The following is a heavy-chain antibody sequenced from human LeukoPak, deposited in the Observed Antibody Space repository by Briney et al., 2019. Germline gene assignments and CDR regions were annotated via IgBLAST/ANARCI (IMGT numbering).Heavy chain of an antibody. CDR2: IYYSGST. CDR3: ATILGPDYYYGMDV. V-gene: IGHV4-39*07. J-gene: IGHJ6*02. Sequence: PSETLSLTCTVSGGSISSSSYYWGWIRQPPGKGLEWIGSIYYSGSTYYNPSLKSRVTISVDTSKNQFSLKLSSVTAADTAVYYCATILGPDYYYGMDVWGQGTTVTVSS. CDR1: GGSISSSSYY. D-gene: IGHD2/OR15-2a*01.